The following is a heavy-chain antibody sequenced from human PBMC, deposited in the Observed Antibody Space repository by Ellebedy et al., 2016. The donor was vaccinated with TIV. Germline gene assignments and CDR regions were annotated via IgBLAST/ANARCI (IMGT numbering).Heavy chain of an antibody. CDR3: VTGTNGWFFGAY. CDR2: ITWNSGII. D-gene: IGHD2-15*01. CDR1: GLTSDGYA. V-gene: IGHV3-9*02. J-gene: IGHJ4*02. Sequence: GGSLRLSXVASGLTSDGYALHWVRQAPGKGLEWVSGITWNSGIIGYADSVKGRFTISRDTAKKSLYLQMNSLRDENTAFYYCVTGTNGWFFGAYWGQGTLVTVSS.